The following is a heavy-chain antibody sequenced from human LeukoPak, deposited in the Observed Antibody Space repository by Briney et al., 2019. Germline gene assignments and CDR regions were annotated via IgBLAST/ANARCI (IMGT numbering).Heavy chain of an antibody. CDR1: GGSISSYY. D-gene: IGHD3-22*01. Sequence: SETLSLTCTVSGGSISSYYCCWIRQPPGKGLEWIGDIYYSGSTNYNPSLKSRVTISVDTSKNQFSLKLSSVTAADTAVYYCARHPLSDYYDSSGYYFDYWGQGTLVTVSS. V-gene: IGHV4-59*08. CDR2: IYYSGST. CDR3: ARHPLSDYYDSSGYYFDY. J-gene: IGHJ4*02.